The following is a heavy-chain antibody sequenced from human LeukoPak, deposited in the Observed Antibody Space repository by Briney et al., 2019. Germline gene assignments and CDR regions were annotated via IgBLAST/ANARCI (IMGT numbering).Heavy chain of an antibody. CDR1: GYTFTSYG. D-gene: IGHD6-19*01. CDR3: ARGHSDGWSPDWFDP. CDR2: ISAYNGNT. V-gene: IGHV1-18*01. Sequence: GASVKVSCKASGYTFTSYGISWVRQAPGQGLEWMGWISAYNGNTNYAQKLQGRATMTTDTSTSTAYMELRSLRSDDTAVYYCARGHSDGWSPDWFDPWGQGTLVTVSS. J-gene: IGHJ5*02.